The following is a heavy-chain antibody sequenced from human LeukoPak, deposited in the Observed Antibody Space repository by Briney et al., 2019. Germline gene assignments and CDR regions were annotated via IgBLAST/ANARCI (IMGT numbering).Heavy chain of an antibody. V-gene: IGHV3-48*04. CDR2: ISSSSTI. CDR3: ARDDWFDP. Sequence: GGSLRLSCAASGFTLSSYSMNWVRQAPGKGLEWVSYISSSSTIYYADSVKGRFTISRDNAKNSLYLQMNSLRAEDTAVYYCARDDWFDPWGQGTLVTVSS. J-gene: IGHJ5*02. CDR1: GFTLSSYS.